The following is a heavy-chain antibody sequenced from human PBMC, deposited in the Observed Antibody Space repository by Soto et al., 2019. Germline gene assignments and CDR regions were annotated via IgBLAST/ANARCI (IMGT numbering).Heavy chain of an antibody. CDR2: ISGSGGST. CDR1: GFTFSSYA. Sequence: GGSLRLSCAASGFTFSSYAMSWVRQAPGKGLEWVSAISGSGGSTYYADSVKGRFTISRDNSKNTLYLQMNSLRAEDTAVDYGAKADSSSWYDCDYWGQGTLVTVSS. J-gene: IGHJ4*02. V-gene: IGHV3-23*01. CDR3: AKADSSSWYDCDY. D-gene: IGHD6-13*01.